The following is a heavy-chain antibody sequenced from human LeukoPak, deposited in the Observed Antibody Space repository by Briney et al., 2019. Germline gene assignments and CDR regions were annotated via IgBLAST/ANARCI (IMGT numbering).Heavy chain of an antibody. J-gene: IGHJ6*02. Sequence: PSETLSLTCTVSGGSISSSSYYWGWIRQPPGKGLEWIGSIYYSGSTYYNPSLKSRVTISVDTPKNQFSLKLSSVTAADTAVYYCARICPPYSGYEYYYYGMDVWGQGTTVTVSS. CDR2: IYYSGST. CDR1: GGSISSSSYY. CDR3: ARICPPYSGYEYYYYGMDV. D-gene: IGHD5-12*01. V-gene: IGHV4-39*01.